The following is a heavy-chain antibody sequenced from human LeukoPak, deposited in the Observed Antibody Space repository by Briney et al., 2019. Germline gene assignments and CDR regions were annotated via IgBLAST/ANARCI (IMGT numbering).Heavy chain of an antibody. J-gene: IGHJ3*02. D-gene: IGHD2-21*02. CDR2: IHSGGSA. V-gene: IGHV3-53*01. CDR1: GFTVSSNY. CDR3: ARGRFEGDLDAFDI. Sequence: PGGSLRLSCAASGFTVSSNYMSWVRQAPGKGLEWVSVIHSGGSAYYADSVKGRFTISRDNSKNTLYLQMNSLRAEDTAVYYCARGRFEGDLDAFDIWGQGTTVTVSS.